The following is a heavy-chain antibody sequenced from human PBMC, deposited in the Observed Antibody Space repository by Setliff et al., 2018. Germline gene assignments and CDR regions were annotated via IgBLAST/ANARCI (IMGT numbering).Heavy chain of an antibody. CDR1: GLTFSIYS. CDR3: AKDLASWSPDR. Sequence: GGSLRLSCAASGLTFSIYSMSWVRQAPGKGLEWVALISATGGATYYADSVKGRFTIFRDNSKNSLYLQMNDLRAEDTAVYYCAKDLASWSPDRWGLGTLVTVSS. J-gene: IGHJ4*02. V-gene: IGHV3-23*01. D-gene: IGHD3-3*01. CDR2: ISATGGAT.